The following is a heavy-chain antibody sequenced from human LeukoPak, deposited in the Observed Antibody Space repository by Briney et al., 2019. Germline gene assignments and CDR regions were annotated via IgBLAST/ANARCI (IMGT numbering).Heavy chain of an antibody. CDR1: GFTFSSYS. CDR3: AREDILTGYRGMDV. J-gene: IGHJ6*02. D-gene: IGHD3-9*01. Sequence: GGSLRLSCAASGFTFSSYSMNWVRQAPGKGLEWVSYISSGSGTKYYADSVKGRFTISRDNAKNSLYLQMNSLRAGDTAVYYCAREDILTGYRGMDVWGQGTTVTVSS. CDR2: ISSGSGTK. V-gene: IGHV3-48*01.